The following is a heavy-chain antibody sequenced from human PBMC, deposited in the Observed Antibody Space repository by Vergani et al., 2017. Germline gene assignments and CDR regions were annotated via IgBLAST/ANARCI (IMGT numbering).Heavy chain of an antibody. CDR3: ASQVKISYYYYLDI. J-gene: IGHJ6*03. Sequence: VRLVESGGGLVQPGGSLRLSCAASGFTFSDYYMSWIRQAPGKGLEWVSHISSSGSSIYYADSVKGRFTISRDSARNSLYLQMNSLRAEDTAVYYCASQVKISYYYYLDIWGKGTTVTVSS. V-gene: IGHV3-11*01. CDR2: ISSSGSSI. CDR1: GFTFSDYY. D-gene: IGHD2-21*01.